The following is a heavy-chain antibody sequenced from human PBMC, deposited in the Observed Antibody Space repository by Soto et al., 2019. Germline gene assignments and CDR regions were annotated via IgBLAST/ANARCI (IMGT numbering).Heavy chain of an antibody. CDR1: GDSVSSGSYY. V-gene: IGHV4-61*01. Sequence: PSETLSLTCTVSGDSVSSGSYYWSWIRQPPGKGLEWIGYISYSGSTDYNHSLKSRLTISVDMFKNQFSLKLSSVTAADTAVYYCARNADFSMYYVDYWGQGALVTVSS. D-gene: IGHD2-8*01. CDR3: ARNADFSMYYVDY. J-gene: IGHJ4*02. CDR2: ISYSGST.